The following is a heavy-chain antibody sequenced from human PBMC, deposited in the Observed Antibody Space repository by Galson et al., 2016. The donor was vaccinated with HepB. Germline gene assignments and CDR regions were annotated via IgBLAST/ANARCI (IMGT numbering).Heavy chain of an antibody. V-gene: IGHV3-30*04. J-gene: IGHJ4*02. CDR1: GFPFSSYA. CDR2: ISYDRSNK. CDR3: ARGTDWNFSGAVRY. D-gene: IGHD1-7*01. Sequence: SLRLSCAASGFPFSSYAMHWVRQAPGKGLEWVAVISYDRSNKYYADSVKGRFTISRDNSKNTLYLQMNSLRAEDTAVYYCARGTDWNFSGAVRYWGQGTLVTVSS.